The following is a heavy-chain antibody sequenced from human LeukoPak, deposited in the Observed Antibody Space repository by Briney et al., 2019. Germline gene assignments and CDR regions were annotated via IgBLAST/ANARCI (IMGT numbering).Heavy chain of an antibody. CDR3: ARAHSGSGWYGGLFDY. CDR2: IYSGGST. V-gene: IGHV3-66*02. J-gene: IGHJ4*02. CDR1: GFTVSSNY. D-gene: IGHD6-19*01. Sequence: GGSLRLSCAASGFTVSSNYMSWVRQAPGKGLEWVSVIYSGGSTYYADSVKGRFTISRDNSKNTLYLQTNSLRAEDTAVYYCARAHSGSGWYGGLFDYWGQGTLVTVSS.